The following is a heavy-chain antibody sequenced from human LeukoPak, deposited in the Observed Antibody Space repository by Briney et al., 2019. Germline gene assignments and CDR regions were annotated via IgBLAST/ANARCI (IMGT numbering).Heavy chain of an antibody. Sequence: GGSLRLSCAASGFTFSSYETNWVRQAPGKGLQWVSDISSSGTTIYYADSVKGRFTISRDNAKNSLYLQMNSLRAEDTAVYYCAREMATIWAFDIWGQGTMVTVSS. V-gene: IGHV3-48*03. CDR3: AREMATIWAFDI. CDR1: GFTFSSYE. J-gene: IGHJ3*02. CDR2: ISSSGTTI. D-gene: IGHD5-24*01.